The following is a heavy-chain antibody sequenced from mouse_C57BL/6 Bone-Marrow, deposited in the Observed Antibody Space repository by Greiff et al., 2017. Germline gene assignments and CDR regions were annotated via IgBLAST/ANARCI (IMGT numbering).Heavy chain of an antibody. D-gene: IGHD1-1*01. CDR1: GFTFSSYA. V-gene: IGHV5-4*01. CDR3: ARELRTYFDY. J-gene: IGHJ2*01. CDR2: ISDGGSYT. Sequence: EVKLQESGGGLVKPGGSLKLSCAASGFTFSSYAMSWVRQTPEKRLEWVATISDGGSYTYYPDNVKGRFTISRDNAKNNLYLQMSHLKSEDTAMYYCARELRTYFDYWGQGTTLTVPS.